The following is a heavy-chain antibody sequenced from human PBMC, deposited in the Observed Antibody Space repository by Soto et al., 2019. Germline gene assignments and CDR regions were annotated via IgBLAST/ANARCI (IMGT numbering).Heavy chain of an antibody. J-gene: IGHJ4*01. V-gene: IGHV4-59*01. CDR3: ARGFSSLNY. CDR2: IYYSGST. CDR1: GASMSSYY. Sequence: SATLSLTCTVSGASMSSYYWNWIRQPPGKGLEWIGYIYYSGSTNYNPSLKSRVSISLDTSRNQFSLKLSSVTAADTAIYYCARGFSSLNYWGHGTLVTVSS.